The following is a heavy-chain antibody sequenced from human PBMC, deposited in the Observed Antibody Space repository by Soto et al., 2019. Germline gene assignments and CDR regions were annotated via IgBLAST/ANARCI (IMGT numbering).Heavy chain of an antibody. J-gene: IGHJ6*02. V-gene: IGHV4-34*01. D-gene: IGHD2-2*03. Sequence: QVQLQQWGAGLLKPSETLSLTCAVYGGSFSGYYWSWIRQPPGKGLEWIGEINHSGSTNSNPSLKSRVTISVDTSKNQCSLKLRSVTAADTAVYYCARFRGYCSSNSCLAWGYYYYYGMDVWGQGTTVTVSS. CDR1: GGSFSGYY. CDR3: ARFRGYCSSNSCLAWGYYYYYGMDV. CDR2: INHSGST.